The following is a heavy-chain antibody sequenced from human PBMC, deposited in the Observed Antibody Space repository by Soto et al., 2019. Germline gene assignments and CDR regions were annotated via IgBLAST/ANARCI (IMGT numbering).Heavy chain of an antibody. CDR1: GGSFSGYY. CDR2: IYHSGST. CDR3: ARRQGAFDI. Sequence: QVQLQQWGAGLLKPSETLSLTCAVYGGSFSGYYWSWIRQSPGKGLEWIAHIYHSGSTYYNPSLKSRVTISIDMSKNQFSLKLRSVTAADTAVYHCARRQGAFDIWGQGTMVTVSS. J-gene: IGHJ3*02. V-gene: IGHV4-34*01.